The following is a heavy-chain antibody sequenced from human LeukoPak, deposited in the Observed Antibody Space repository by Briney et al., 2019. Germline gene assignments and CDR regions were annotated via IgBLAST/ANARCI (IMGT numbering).Heavy chain of an antibody. CDR1: GFTFSNYV. D-gene: IGHD3-3*01. J-gene: IGHJ4*02. Sequence: GRSLRLSRAASGFTFSNYVMHWVRQAPGKGLEWVAVIYDDGSKEYFADSVKGRFTISRDNSKNTVVLQMNRLRVEDTAVFYCARDFKSGSVDSWGQGTLVTVSS. CDR3: ARDFKSGSVDS. CDR2: IYDDGSKE. V-gene: IGHV3-33*01.